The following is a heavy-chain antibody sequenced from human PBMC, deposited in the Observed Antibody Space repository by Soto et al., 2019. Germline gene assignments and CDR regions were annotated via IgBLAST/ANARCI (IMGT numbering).Heavy chain of an antibody. Sequence: QVQLVESGGGVVQPGRSLRLSCEASRFTFSDYAMHWVRQAPGKGLAWVAVISYDGRSKRYAEAVKGRFTISRDNSQNTLFLQMNSLRPEDTAVYYCARDRYDNGDYVFEYWGQGTLVTVSS. CDR1: RFTFSDYA. CDR2: ISYDGRSK. D-gene: IGHD4-17*01. CDR3: ARDRYDNGDYVFEY. J-gene: IGHJ4*02. V-gene: IGHV3-30-3*01.